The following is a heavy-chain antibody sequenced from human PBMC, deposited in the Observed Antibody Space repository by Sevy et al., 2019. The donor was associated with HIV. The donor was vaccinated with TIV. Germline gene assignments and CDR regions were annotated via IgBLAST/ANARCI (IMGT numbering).Heavy chain of an antibody. CDR3: ARLTYCSSTSCYPMIDY. CDR2: ISSSSGTI. Sequence: GGSLRLSCAASGFTFSSYSMNWVRQAPGKGLEWVSYISSSSGTIYYADSVKGGFTISRDNAKNSLYRQMNSLRAEDTSVYYCARLTYCSSTSCYPMIDYWGQGTLVTVSS. D-gene: IGHD2-2*01. CDR1: GFTFSSYS. V-gene: IGHV3-48*01. J-gene: IGHJ4*02.